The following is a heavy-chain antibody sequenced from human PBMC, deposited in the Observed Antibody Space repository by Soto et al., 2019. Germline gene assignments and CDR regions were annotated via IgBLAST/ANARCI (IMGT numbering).Heavy chain of an antibody. Sequence: PGGSLRLSCAASGFTFSSYSMNWVRQAPGKGLEWVSSISSSSYIYYADSVKGRFTISRDNAKNSLYLQMNSLRAEDTAVYYCARVIYGGATPDYWGQGTLVTVSS. CDR3: ARVIYGGATPDY. V-gene: IGHV3-21*01. D-gene: IGHD1-26*01. CDR2: ISSSSYI. CDR1: GFTFSSYS. J-gene: IGHJ4*02.